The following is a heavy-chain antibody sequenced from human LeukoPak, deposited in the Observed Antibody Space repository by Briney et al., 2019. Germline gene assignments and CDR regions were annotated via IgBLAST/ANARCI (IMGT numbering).Heavy chain of an antibody. CDR1: GFTFSSYA. CDR2: ISGSGGST. Sequence: PGGSLRLSCAASGFTFSSYAMSWVRQPPGKGLEWASAISGSGGSTYYADSVKGRFTISRDNAKNSLYLQMNSLRAEDTAVYYCARDTFYDSSGYPRGTFDYWGQGTLVTVSS. V-gene: IGHV3-23*01. CDR3: ARDTFYDSSGYPRGTFDY. J-gene: IGHJ4*02. D-gene: IGHD3-22*01.